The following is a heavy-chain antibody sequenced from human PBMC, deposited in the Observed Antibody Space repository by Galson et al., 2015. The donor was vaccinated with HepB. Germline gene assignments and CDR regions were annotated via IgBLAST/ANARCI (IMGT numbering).Heavy chain of an antibody. Sequence: SLRLSCAASGFTFSSYAMSWVRQAPGKGLEWVSAISGSGGSTYYADSVKGRFTISRDNSKNTLYLQMNSLRAEDTAVYYCATQAQKGVFIVVVPAAILGYWGQGTLVTVSS. CDR2: ISGSGGST. CDR3: ATQAQKGVFIVVVPAAILGY. CDR1: GFTFSSYA. V-gene: IGHV3-23*01. J-gene: IGHJ4*02. D-gene: IGHD2-2*02.